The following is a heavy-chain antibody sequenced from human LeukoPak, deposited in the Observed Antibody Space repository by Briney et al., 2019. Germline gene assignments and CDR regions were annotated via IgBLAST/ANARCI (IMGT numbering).Heavy chain of an antibody. V-gene: IGHV3-11*01. Sequence: GGSLTLSCADSGLTFSGNYRSWIRQAPGKGLEWVSYISSSGSTIYYADSVKGRFTISRENAKNSLYLQMNRLRAEDSAVYYCARVCSSSSGGWFDPWGQGTLVTVSS. J-gene: IGHJ5*02. CDR1: GLTFSGNY. D-gene: IGHD6-6*01. CDR2: ISSSGSTI. CDR3: ARVCSSSSGGWFDP.